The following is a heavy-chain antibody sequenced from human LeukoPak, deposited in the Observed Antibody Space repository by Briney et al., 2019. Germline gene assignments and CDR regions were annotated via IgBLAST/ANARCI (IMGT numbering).Heavy chain of an antibody. Sequence: ATVKVSCKASGYTFTGYYMHWVRQAPGQGLELMGWINPNTGETNSAQKFQGRVTMTRDTTINTAYMELTRLTSDDTAVYYCASYPRYSSTPSFDYWGQGTLVTVSS. CDR1: GYTFTGYY. CDR3: ASYPRYSSTPSFDY. D-gene: IGHD2-2*01. CDR2: INPNTGET. V-gene: IGHV1-2*02. J-gene: IGHJ4*02.